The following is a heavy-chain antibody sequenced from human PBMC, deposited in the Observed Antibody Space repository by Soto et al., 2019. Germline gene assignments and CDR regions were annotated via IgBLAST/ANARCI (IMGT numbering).Heavy chain of an antibody. J-gene: IGHJ4*02. CDR3: ARVGYCGGDCSFPDY. CDR1: GGSISSYF. CDR2: IYYSGST. V-gene: IGHV4-59*01. Sequence: ASETLSLTCTVFGGSISSYFWSWIRQPPGKGLEWFGYIYYSGSTNYNPSLKSRVTISVDTSKNQLSLKLSSVTAADTAVYYCARVGYCGGDCSFPDYWGQGTLVTVS. D-gene: IGHD2-21*02.